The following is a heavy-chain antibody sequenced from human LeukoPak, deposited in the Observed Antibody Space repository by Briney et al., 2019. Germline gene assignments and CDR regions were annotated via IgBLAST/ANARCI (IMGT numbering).Heavy chain of an antibody. J-gene: IGHJ4*02. CDR2: IKQDGGEK. V-gene: IGHV3-7*01. D-gene: IGHD2-2*01. Sequence: GGPLRLSCATSGFTFSSYWMSWVRQAPGKGLEWVANIKQDGGEKNYLDSVKGRFTISRDNAKNSLYLQMNSLRAEDTAVYYCARQRYHDSWGQGTLVTVSS. CDR1: GFTFSSYW. CDR3: ARQRYHDS.